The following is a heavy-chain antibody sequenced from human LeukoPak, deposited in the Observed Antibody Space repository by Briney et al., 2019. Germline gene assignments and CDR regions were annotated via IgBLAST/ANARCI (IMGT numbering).Heavy chain of an antibody. D-gene: IGHD3-9*01. J-gene: IGHJ4*02. CDR1: GFTFSSYG. V-gene: IGHV3-23*01. CDR3: ARFRYYDILTGYYNGRFDY. Sequence: GGTLRLSCAASGFTFSSYGMSWVRQAPGKGLEWVSAISGSGGSTYYADSVKGRFTISIDNSKNTLYLQMNSLRAEDTAVYYCARFRYYDILTGYYNGRFDYWGQGTLVTVSS. CDR2: ISGSGGST.